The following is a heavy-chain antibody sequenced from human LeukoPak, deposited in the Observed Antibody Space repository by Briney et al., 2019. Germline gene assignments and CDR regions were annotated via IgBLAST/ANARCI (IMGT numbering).Heavy chain of an antibody. J-gene: IGHJ3*02. Sequence: ASVKVSCKASGYIFTGYYMHWVRQAPGQGLEWMGWINPNSGDTNYAQKFQGRVTMTRDTSISTAYMELSRLRSDDTAVYYCARLTIGLGLLSRVWAFDIWGQGTMVTVSS. CDR2: INPNSGDT. CDR1: GYIFTGYY. D-gene: IGHD2/OR15-2a*01. CDR3: ARLTIGLGLLSRVWAFDI. V-gene: IGHV1-2*02.